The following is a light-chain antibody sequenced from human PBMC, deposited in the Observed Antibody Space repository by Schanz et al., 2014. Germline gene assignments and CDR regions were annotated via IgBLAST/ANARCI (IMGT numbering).Light chain of an antibody. CDR2: DVI. J-gene: IGLJ2*01. CDR3: SSCAGGNNLV. Sequence: QSALTQPASVSGSPGQSITISCTGTSSDVGTSNLLSWYQQYPGKAPKLLIYDVIKRPSGVSNRFSGSKSGNTASLTVSGLQAEDEADYYCSSCAGGNNLVFGGGTKLTVL. CDR1: SSDVGTSNL. V-gene: IGLV2-23*02.